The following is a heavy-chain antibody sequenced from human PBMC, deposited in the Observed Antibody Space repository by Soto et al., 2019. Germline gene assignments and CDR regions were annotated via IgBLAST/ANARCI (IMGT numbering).Heavy chain of an antibody. CDR3: ARVPSP. CDR2: IYHSRST. CDR1: GGSIRSGGYS. V-gene: IGHV4-30-2*01. Sequence: QLQLPASGSGLVKPSQTLSLTCAVSGGSIRSGGYSWSWIRQPPGKGLAWMGYIYHSRSTYYNPALKSRVTISVDRSKNQFSLKLSSVTAADTAVYYCARVPSPWGQGTLVTVSS. J-gene: IGHJ5*02.